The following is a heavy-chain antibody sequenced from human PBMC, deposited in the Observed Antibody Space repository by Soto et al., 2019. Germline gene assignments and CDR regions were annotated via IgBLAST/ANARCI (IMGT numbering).Heavy chain of an antibody. CDR1: GFTVSSNY. V-gene: IGHV3-53*01. Sequence: GGSLRLSCAASGFTVSSNYMSWVRQAPGKGLEWVSVIYSGGSTYYADSVKGRFTISRDNSKNTLYLQMNSLRAEDTAVYYCERARYSGSPQYYYYYYGMDVWGQGTTVTVSS. CDR3: ERARYSGSPQYYYYYYGMDV. CDR2: IYSGGST. J-gene: IGHJ6*02. D-gene: IGHD1-26*01.